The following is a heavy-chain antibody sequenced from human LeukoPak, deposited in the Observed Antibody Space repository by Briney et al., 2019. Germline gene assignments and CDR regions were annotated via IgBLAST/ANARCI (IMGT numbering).Heavy chain of an antibody. V-gene: IGHV4-31*03. J-gene: IGHJ4*02. CDR1: GGSISSGGYY. Sequence: PSETLSLTCTVSGGSISSGGYYWSWIRQHPGKGLEWIGYIYYSGSTYYNPSLKSRVTISVDTSKNQFSLKLSSVTAADTAVYYCARAGPDTAFPPYFDYWGQGTLVTVSS. D-gene: IGHD5-18*01. CDR3: ARAGPDTAFPPYFDY. CDR2: IYYSGST.